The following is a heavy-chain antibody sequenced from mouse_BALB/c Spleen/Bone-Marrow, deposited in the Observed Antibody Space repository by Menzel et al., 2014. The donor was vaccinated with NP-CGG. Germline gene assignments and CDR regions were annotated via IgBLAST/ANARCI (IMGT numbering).Heavy chain of an antibody. CDR3: ARDGYYVGFAY. D-gene: IGHD2-3*01. V-gene: IGHV5-6-3*01. Sequence: EVKLVESGGGLVQPGGSLKLSCAASGFTFSNYGMSWVRQTPDKRLELVATINSNGDTTYYSDSVKGRFTISRDNAKNTLYLQMNSLKSEDTAKYYCARDGYYVGFAYWGQGTLVTVSA. J-gene: IGHJ3*01. CDR1: GFTFSNYG. CDR2: INSNGDTT.